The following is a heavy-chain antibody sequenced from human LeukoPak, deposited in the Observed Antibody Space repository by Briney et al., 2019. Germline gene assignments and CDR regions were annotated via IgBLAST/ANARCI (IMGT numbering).Heavy chain of an antibody. CDR1: GFSFSTYW. Sequence: GGSLRLSCAASGFSFSTYWMSWVRQAPGKGLEWVANIKQDGSEKYYVDSVKGRFTVSRDNARNSLYLQMNSLRADDTAVYYCARSNWGPEYWGQGTLVTVSS. V-gene: IGHV3-7*01. D-gene: IGHD7-27*01. J-gene: IGHJ4*02. CDR3: ARSNWGPEY. CDR2: IKQDGSEK.